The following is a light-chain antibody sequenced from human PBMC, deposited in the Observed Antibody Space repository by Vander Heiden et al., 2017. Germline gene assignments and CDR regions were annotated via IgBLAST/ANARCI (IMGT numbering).Light chain of an antibody. V-gene: IGLV2-14*01. CDR1: SSDVGGYKY. J-gene: IGLJ2*01. CDR2: EVS. Sequence: QSASTLPASVSGAPGQPITIPCIGTSSDVGGYKYVSWYQQYPGKAPQLMIYEVSNRPSGVSNRFSGSKSGNTASLTISGLQTEDEADYYCSSYTSSSTLVFGGGTKVTVL. CDR3: SSYTSSSTLV.